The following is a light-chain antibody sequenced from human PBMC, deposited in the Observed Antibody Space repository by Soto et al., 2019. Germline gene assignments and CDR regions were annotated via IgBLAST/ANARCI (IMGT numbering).Light chain of an antibody. CDR3: AAWDDILNGYV. CDR1: SSNIESNT. J-gene: IGLJ7*01. CDR2: SNY. V-gene: IGLV1-44*01. Sequence: QSVVTQPTSASGTPGQRVTISCSGSSSNIESNTVTWYQQLPGTAPKLVIYSNYDRPSGVPDRFSGSTSGTSASLVIRGLQSEDEADYYCAAWDDILNGYVFGGGTQLTVL.